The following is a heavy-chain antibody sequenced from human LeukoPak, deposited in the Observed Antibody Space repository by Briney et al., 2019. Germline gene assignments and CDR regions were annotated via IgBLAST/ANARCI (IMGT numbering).Heavy chain of an antibody. J-gene: IGHJ3*02. CDR1: GYSFTSYW. CDR2: IYPGDSDT. CDR3: ARRKEVSGGGQDAFDI. D-gene: IGHD2-15*01. Sequence: GESLKISCKGSGYSFTSYWIGWVRQMPGKGLEWMGIIYPGDSDTRYSPSFQGQVTISADKSISTAYLQWSSLKASDTAMYYCARRKEVSGGGQDAFDIWGQGTMVTVSS. V-gene: IGHV5-51*01.